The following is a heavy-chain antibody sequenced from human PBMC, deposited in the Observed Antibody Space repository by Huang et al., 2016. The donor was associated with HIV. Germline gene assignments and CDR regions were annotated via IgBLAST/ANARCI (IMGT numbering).Heavy chain of an antibody. V-gene: IGHV3-30*02. J-gene: IGHJ4*02. CDR2: IRYDGNNY. D-gene: IGHD3-16*01. Sequence: GFTFGSFGMHWVRQAPGKGLEWVAVIRYDGNNYYYADSVRGRFTISRDNSKDTLYLQMNRLRPDDSAVYYCAKDLTYTFGRHFDYWGRGTLVTVSS. CDR3: AKDLTYTFGRHFDY. CDR1: GFTFGSFG.